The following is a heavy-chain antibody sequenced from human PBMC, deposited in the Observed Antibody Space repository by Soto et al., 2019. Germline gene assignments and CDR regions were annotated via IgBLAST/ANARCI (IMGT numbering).Heavy chain of an antibody. CDR1: DYYVSSSDYY. CDR2: IXLXXXT. Sequence: SGTLSPTCSVSDYYVSSSDYYWAWIRQPPGXGLXGIXXIXLXXXTXXXPSLESRVTVSADTSNNQFYLRLSSGTAADTAVYYWARGHTYTWHYWSQGTLVTVSS. CDR3: ARGHTYTWHY. J-gene: IGHJ4*02. D-gene: IGHD1-20*01. V-gene: IGHV4-39*07.